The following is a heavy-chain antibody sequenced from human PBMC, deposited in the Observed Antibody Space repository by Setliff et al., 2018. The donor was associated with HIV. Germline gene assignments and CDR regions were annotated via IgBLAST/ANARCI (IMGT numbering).Heavy chain of an antibody. CDR1: GGTFSSYA. J-gene: IGHJ4*02. Sequence: SVKVSCKTSGGTFSSYAISWVRQAPGQGLEWMGGIIPIFGTTKYAQKFQGRVTITTDESTSTAYMELSSLRSEDTAVYYCARAPRDGNNYGYQPYYFDYWGQGTLVTVSS. V-gene: IGHV1-69*05. CDR3: ARAPRDGNNYGYQPYYFDY. D-gene: IGHD4-17*01. CDR2: IIPIFGTT.